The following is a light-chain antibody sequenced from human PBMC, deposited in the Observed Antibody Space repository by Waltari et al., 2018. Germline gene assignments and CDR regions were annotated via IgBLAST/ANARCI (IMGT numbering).Light chain of an antibody. V-gene: IGKV1-9*01. CDR3: QQVNSYPFT. CDR2: ARS. CDR1: QGISSY. Sequence: IPLTQSPSSLSASVGDRVTITCRASQGISSYLAWYQQKPGKAPKLLSYARSPLLNGVPSRFSGSGFGTDFTLTISSLQPEDFATYYCQQVNSYPFTFGPGTTVDIK. J-gene: IGKJ3*01.